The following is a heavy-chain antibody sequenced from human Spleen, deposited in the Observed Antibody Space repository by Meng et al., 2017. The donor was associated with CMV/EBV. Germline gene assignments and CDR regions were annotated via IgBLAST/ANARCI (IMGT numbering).Heavy chain of an antibody. V-gene: IGHV3-21*01. CDR2: ITSGSGSI. CDR3: ARGARHYYYYGMDV. Sequence: GGSLRLSCAASGFIFSSYDMTWVRQAPGKGLEWVSSITSGSGSIYYADSVKGRFTISRDNAKNSLYLQMNSLRAEDTAVYYCARGARHYYYYGMDVWGQGTTVTVSS. D-gene: IGHD1-26*01. CDR1: GFIFSSYD. J-gene: IGHJ6*02.